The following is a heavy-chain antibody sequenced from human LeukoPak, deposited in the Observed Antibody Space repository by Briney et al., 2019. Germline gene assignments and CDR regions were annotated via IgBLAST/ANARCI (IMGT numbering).Heavy chain of an antibody. D-gene: IGHD2-2*01. CDR1: GFTFSSYA. V-gene: IGHV3-23*01. CDR2: ISGSGGST. J-gene: IGHJ4*02. Sequence: GGSLRLSCAASGFTFSSYAMSLVRQASGKGLEWVSAISGSGGSTYYADSVKGRFTVSRDNSKNTLYLQMNSLRAEDTAVYYCAKLHIVVVPAAPSGYWGQGTLVTVSS. CDR3: AKLHIVVVPAAPSGY.